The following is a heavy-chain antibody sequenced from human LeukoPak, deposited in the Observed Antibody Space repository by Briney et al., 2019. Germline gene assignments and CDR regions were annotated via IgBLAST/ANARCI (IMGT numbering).Heavy chain of an antibody. CDR2: ISGSGGST. V-gene: IGHV3-23*01. D-gene: IGHD3-16*01. Sequence: GGSLRLSCAASGFTFSSYAMSWVRQAPGKGLEWVSAISGSGGSTYYADSVKGRFTVSRDNSKNTLYVQMNSLRAGDTAVYYCAKGGLWGNPFDYWGQGTLVTVSS. CDR3: AKGGLWGNPFDY. J-gene: IGHJ4*02. CDR1: GFTFSSYA.